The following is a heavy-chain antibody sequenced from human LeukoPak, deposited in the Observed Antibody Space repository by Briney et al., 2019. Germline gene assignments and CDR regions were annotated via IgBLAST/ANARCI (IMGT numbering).Heavy chain of an antibody. J-gene: IGHJ4*02. CDR3: AKDRYVSYGSGSYYNSSPFDY. CDR2: ISGSGGST. D-gene: IGHD3-10*01. V-gene: IGHV3-23*01. Sequence: GGSLRLSCAASGFTFSSYAMSWVRQAPGKGLEWVSAISGSGGSTYYADSVKGWFTISRDNSKNTLYLQMNSLRAEDTAVYYCAKDRYVSYGSGSYYNSSPFDYWGQGTLVTVSS. CDR1: GFTFSSYA.